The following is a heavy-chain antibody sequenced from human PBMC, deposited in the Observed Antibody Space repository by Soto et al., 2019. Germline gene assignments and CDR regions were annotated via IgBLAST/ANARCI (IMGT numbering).Heavy chain of an antibody. J-gene: IGHJ4*02. CDR1: GGSISSGGYY. Sequence: SETLSLTCTVSGGSISSGGYYWSWIRQHPGKGLEWIGYIYYSGSTNYNPSLKSRVTISVDTSKNQFSLKLSSVTAADTAVYYCAREVAEGSSSWFDYWGQGTLVTVSS. CDR3: AREVAEGSSSWFDY. CDR2: IYYSGST. D-gene: IGHD6-6*01. V-gene: IGHV4-61*08.